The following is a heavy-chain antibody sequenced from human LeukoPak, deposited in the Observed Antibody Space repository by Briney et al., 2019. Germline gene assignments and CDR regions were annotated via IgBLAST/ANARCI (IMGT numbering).Heavy chain of an antibody. Sequence: GRSLRLSCAASGFTFSSYAMHWVRQAPGKGLEWVAVISHDGSNKYYADSVKGRFTISRDNSKNTLYLQMNSLRAEDTAVYYCARDGRRGKQWLVNYFDYWGQGTLVTVSS. V-gene: IGHV3-30*04. J-gene: IGHJ4*02. CDR3: ARDGRRGKQWLVNYFDY. CDR1: GFTFSSYA. CDR2: ISHDGSNK. D-gene: IGHD6-19*01.